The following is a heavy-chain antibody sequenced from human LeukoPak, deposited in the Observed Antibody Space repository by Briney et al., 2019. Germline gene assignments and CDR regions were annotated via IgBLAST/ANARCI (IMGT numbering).Heavy chain of an antibody. J-gene: IGHJ5*02. CDR3: ARDRYCSSTSCYRWFDP. CDR1: VYTFTGYY. D-gene: IGHD2-2*01. CDR2: INPNSGGT. Sequence: ASVTVSYKASVYTFTGYYMHWVRQAPRQGLEWMGWINPNSGGTNYAQKFQGRVTMTRDTSISTAYMELSRLRSDDTAVYYCARDRYCSSTSCYRWFDPWGQGTLVTVS. V-gene: IGHV1-2*02.